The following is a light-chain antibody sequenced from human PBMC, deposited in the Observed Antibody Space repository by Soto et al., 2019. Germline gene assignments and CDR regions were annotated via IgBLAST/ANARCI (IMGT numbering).Light chain of an antibody. CDR3: QKYTSAHLP. Sequence: DIQMTQSLSSLSASVGYRGTITCRASLPISNYLAWYQQKPGKIPNLWIYAASTLQAGVKSRFSGSGSGTHFTHKISSLQPEDVAAYYCQKYTSAHLPFGGGTKVEIK. V-gene: IGKV1-27*01. CDR1: LPISNY. J-gene: IGKJ4*01. CDR2: AAS.